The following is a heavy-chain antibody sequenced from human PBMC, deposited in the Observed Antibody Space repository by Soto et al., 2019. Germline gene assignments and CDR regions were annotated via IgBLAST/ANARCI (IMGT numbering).Heavy chain of an antibody. CDR3: AKEPPGARFNQQLVRQNWFDP. CDR1: GYTFTSYY. V-gene: IGHV1-46*01. J-gene: IGHJ5*02. D-gene: IGHD6-13*01. Sequence: ASVKVSCKASGYTFTSYYMHWVRQAPGQGLEWMGIINPSGGSTSYAQKFQGRVTMTRDTSTSTVYMERSSLRSEDTAVYYCAKEPPGARFNQQLVRQNWFDPWGQGTLVTVSS. CDR2: INPSGGST.